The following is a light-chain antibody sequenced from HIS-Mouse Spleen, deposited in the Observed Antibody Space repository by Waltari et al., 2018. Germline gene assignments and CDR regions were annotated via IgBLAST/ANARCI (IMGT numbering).Light chain of an antibody. CDR3: YSAADNNVV. Sequence: SYELTQPSSVSVSPGQTARITCSGAVLAKKYARWFQQKPGQAPVLVIYKDSERPSWIPERFSGSSSGTTVTLTISGAQVEDEADYYCYSAADNNVVFGGGTKLTVL. J-gene: IGLJ2*01. CDR2: KDS. CDR1: VLAKKY. V-gene: IGLV3-27*01.